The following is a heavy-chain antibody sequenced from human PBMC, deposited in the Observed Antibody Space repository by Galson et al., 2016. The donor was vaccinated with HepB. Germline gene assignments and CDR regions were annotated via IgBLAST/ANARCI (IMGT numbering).Heavy chain of an antibody. J-gene: IGHJ4*02. D-gene: IGHD6-6*01. CDR3: AGGDSRSSPAVDN. CDR1: GYIFTNYY. V-gene: IGHV1-46*01. CDR2: INPSGGST. Sequence: SVKVSCKATGYIFTNYYIHWIRQGPGQGLEWMGIINPSGGSTTYAERFQGRITLTRDTPTTTVYMELSSLRFEDTAVYYCAGGDSRSSPAVDNWGQGTLVTVSS.